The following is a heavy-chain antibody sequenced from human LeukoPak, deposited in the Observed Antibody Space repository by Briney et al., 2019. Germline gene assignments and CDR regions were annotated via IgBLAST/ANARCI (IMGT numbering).Heavy chain of an antibody. Sequence: SVKVSCKASGGTFSSYAISWVRQAPGQGLEWMGRIIPIFGTANYAQKFQGRVTITTDESTSTAYMELRSLRSEDTAVYYCARTHCGGDCYIDYWGQGTLVTVSS. CDR1: GGTFSSYA. V-gene: IGHV1-69*05. CDR2: IIPIFGTA. CDR3: ARTHCGGDCYIDY. D-gene: IGHD2-21*02. J-gene: IGHJ4*02.